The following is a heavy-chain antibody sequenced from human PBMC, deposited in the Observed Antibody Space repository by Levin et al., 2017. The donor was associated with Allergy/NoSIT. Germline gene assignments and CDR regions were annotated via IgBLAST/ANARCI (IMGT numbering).Heavy chain of an antibody. J-gene: IGHJ4*02. V-gene: IGHV3-23*01. CDR3: AKSHTAALGILAY. D-gene: IGHD7-27*01. CDR1: GFTFSSYV. CDR2: ISGSGGST. Sequence: GGSLRLSCAASGFTFSSYVMTWVRQAPGKGLEWVSFISGSGGSTHYADSVKGRFTISRDNSKNTVYLQVNSLRAEDTAVYYCAKSHTAALGILAYWGQGTLVTVSS.